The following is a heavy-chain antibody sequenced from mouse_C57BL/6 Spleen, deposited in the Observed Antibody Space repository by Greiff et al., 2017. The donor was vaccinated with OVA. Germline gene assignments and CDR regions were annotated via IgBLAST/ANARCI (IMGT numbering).Heavy chain of an antibody. J-gene: IGHJ3*01. CDR2: IDPSDSYT. CDR1: GYTFTSYW. V-gene: IGHV1-50*01. CDR3: ARDGDGFAY. D-gene: IGHD3-3*01. Sequence: QVQLQQPGAELVKPGASVKLSCKASGYTFTSYWMQWVKQRPGQGLEWIGEIDPSDSYTNYNQKFKGKATLTVDTSSSTAYMQLSSLTSEDSAVYYWARDGDGFAYWGQGTLVTVSA.